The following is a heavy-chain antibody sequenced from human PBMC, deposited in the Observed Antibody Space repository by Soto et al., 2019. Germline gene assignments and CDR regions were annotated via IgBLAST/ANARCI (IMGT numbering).Heavy chain of an antibody. Sequence: PGGSLRLSCLDSGFIFSDFAMTWVRHVPGRGLEWVASLDGAGGSTYYAESVRGRFSISRDNSQNTLFLQMKRLTVDDTAIYYCAAPRDEYGSGVSWFTYGMDIWGQGTTVTVSS. J-gene: IGHJ6*02. V-gene: IGHV3-23*01. CDR2: LDGAGGST. CDR1: GFIFSDFA. D-gene: IGHD3-10*01. CDR3: AAPRDEYGSGVSWFTYGMDI.